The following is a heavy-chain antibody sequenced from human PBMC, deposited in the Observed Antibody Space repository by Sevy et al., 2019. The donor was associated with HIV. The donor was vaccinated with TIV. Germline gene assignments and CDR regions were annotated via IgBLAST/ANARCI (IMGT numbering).Heavy chain of an antibody. CDR2: INWDGGRT. J-gene: IGHJ3*02. CDR1: GFTFGDYG. Sequence: RQLGSLRLSCSASGFTFGDYGLSWVRQHPGGGLEWVSGINWDGGRTDYLDSVKGRFTISRDNGKKSLYLQMNSLRVEDTALYYCARAEKGRGDYSYRVAYDIWGQGTMVTVSS. D-gene: IGHD3-22*01. CDR3: ARAEKGRGDYSYRVAYDI. V-gene: IGHV3-20*04.